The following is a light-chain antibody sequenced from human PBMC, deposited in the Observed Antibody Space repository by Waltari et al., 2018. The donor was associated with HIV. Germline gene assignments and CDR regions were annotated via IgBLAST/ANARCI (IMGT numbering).Light chain of an antibody. V-gene: IGKV1-9*01. J-gene: IGKJ1*01. CDR2: AAS. Sequence: DIQLTQSPSFLSASEGDRVTITCRASQDIRNYLAWYQQKLGKAPKLLIYAASSLQSGVPSRFSGSGSGAQFTLTINSLQPEDFATYHCQQLNEYPWTFGQGTQVEIK. CDR1: QDIRNY. CDR3: QQLNEYPWT.